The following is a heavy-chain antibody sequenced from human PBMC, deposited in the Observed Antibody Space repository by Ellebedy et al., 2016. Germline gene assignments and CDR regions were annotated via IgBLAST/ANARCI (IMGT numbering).Heavy chain of an antibody. Sequence: SLKISXATSGFTFDDYALHWVRQVPGKGLEWVSGISWNRAAIGYGEAVKGRFTISRDSAKNYLYLQMNSLRVEDTALYFCAKGTMDYLHHWGQGTLVTVSS. V-gene: IGHV3-9*01. CDR3: AKGTMDYLHH. CDR1: GFTFDDYA. D-gene: IGHD3-10*01. CDR2: ISWNRAAI. J-gene: IGHJ4*02.